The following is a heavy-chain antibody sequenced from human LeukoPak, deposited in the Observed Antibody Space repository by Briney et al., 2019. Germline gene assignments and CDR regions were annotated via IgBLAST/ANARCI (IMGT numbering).Heavy chain of an antibody. CDR2: IIPIFGAA. CDR1: GGTFSSYA. J-gene: IGHJ5*02. Sequence: ASVKVSCKASGGTFSSYAINWVRQAPGQGLEWMGGIIPIFGAANYAQKFQGRVTITADKSTSTAYMELSSLRSEDTAVYYCARAGVYTTSWFDRLGWFDPWGQGTLVTVSS. D-gene: IGHD6-13*01. V-gene: IGHV1-69*06. CDR3: ARAGVYTTSWFDRLGWFDP.